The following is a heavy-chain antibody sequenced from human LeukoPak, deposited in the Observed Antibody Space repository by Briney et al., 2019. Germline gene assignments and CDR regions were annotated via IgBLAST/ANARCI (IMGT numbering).Heavy chain of an antibody. D-gene: IGHD3-9*01. Sequence: GGSLRLSCAASGFTFDDYAMHWVRQAPGKGLEWVSGISWNSGSIGYADSVKGRFTISRDNANNSLYLQMNSLRAEDTAVYYCAKGKWGLTINNFDVWGQGTMVTVSS. CDR1: GFTFDDYA. J-gene: IGHJ3*01. V-gene: IGHV3-9*01. CDR3: AKGKWGLTINNFDV. CDR2: ISWNSGSI.